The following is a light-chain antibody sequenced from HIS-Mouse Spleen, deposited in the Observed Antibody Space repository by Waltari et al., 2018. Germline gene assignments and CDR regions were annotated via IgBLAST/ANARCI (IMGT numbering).Light chain of an antibody. CDR2: KDS. Sequence: SYELPQPPSVSVSPGQPARITCPGDALPKQFAYWYQQKPGQAPVLVIYKDSERPSGIPERFSGSSSGTTVTLTISGVQAEDEADYYCQSADSSGTNWVFGGGTKLTVL. V-gene: IGLV3-25*03. CDR1: ALPKQF. CDR3: QSADSSGTNWV. J-gene: IGLJ3*02.